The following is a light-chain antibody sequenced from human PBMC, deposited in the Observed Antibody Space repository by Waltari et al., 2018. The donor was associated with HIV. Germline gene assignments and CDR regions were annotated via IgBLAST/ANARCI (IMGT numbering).Light chain of an antibody. CDR2: AVS. CDR3: QQYSSPPLT. J-gene: IGKJ4*01. V-gene: IGKV1-NL1*01. CDR1: QDIRNS. Sequence: DIQMTQSPSSLSASVGDSVTITCRASQDIRNSLAWYQQSPGKAPNLLLYAVSILEDGVPSRFSGSGSGSHYTLTISSLQPEDFASYYCQQYSSPPLTFGGGTKVESK.